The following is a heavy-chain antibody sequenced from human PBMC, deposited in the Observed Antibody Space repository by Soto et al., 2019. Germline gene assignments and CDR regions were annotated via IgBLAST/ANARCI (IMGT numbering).Heavy chain of an antibody. CDR3: ARDPEVEMATIFPDY. V-gene: IGHV3-30-3*01. D-gene: IGHD5-12*01. CDR1: GFTFSSYA. J-gene: IGHJ4*02. Sequence: PGGSLRLSCAASGFTFSSYAMHWVRQAPGKGLEWVAVISYDGSNKYYADSVKGRFTISRDNSKNTLYLQMSSLRAEDTAVYYCARDPEVEMATIFPDYWGQGTLVTVSS. CDR2: ISYDGSNK.